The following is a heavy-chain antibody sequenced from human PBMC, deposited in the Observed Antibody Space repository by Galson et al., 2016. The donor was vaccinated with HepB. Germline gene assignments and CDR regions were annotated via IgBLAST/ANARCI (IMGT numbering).Heavy chain of an antibody. CDR1: GFTFSSSA. CDR3: TRLTLEVVAATIGTYYYGLDV. V-gene: IGHV3-73*01. J-gene: IGHJ6*02. Sequence: SLRLSCAASGFTFSSSAIHWVRQASGKGLEWVGRIRSKANSYATAYAASLKGRFTISRDDSKNTAYLQMNSLETEDTAVYYCTRLTLEVVAATIGTYYYGLDVWGQGTTVTVSS. D-gene: IGHD2-15*01. CDR2: IRSKANSYAT.